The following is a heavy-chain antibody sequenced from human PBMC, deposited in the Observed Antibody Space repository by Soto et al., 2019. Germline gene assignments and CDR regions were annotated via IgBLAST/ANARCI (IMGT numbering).Heavy chain of an antibody. CDR1: GFTFSSYG. CDR3: AKDQFTCSHSFGGMDV. V-gene: IGHV3-30*18. D-gene: IGHD2-15*01. Sequence: QVQLVESGGGVVQPGRSLRLSCAASGFTFSSYGMHWVRQAPGKGLEWVAVISYDGSNKYYADSVKGRITISRDNSKNTLYLQMNSLSAEDTAVYYCAKDQFTCSHSFGGMDVWGPGTTVTVSS. J-gene: IGHJ6*02. CDR2: ISYDGSNK.